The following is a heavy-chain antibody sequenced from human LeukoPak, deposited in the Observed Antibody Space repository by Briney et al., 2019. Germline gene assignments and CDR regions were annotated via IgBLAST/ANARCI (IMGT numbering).Heavy chain of an antibody. Sequence: SETLSLTCAVYGGSFSGYYWSWIRQPPGKGLEWIGEINHSGSTNYNVSLKSRVTMSVDTSKNQFSLKLSSVTAADTAVYYCARDNSNYVGYYYGMDVWGQGTTVTVSS. CDR3: ARDNSNYVGYYYGMDV. CDR1: GGSFSGYY. CDR2: INHSGST. J-gene: IGHJ6*02. D-gene: IGHD4-11*01. V-gene: IGHV4-34*01.